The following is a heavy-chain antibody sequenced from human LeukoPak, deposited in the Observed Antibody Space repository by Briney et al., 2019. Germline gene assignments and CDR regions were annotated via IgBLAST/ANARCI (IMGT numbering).Heavy chain of an antibody. J-gene: IGHJ4*02. V-gene: IGHV3-48*04. D-gene: IGHD2-2*01. Sequence: PGGSLRLSCAASGFTFSTYGMNWVRQAPGKGLEWVSYISSSSGTMYYADSVKGRFTISRDNAQNSLYLQMNSLTAEDTAVYYCAREGSAADDFDYWGQGTLVTVSS. CDR1: GFTFSTYG. CDR2: ISSSSGTM. CDR3: AREGSAADDFDY.